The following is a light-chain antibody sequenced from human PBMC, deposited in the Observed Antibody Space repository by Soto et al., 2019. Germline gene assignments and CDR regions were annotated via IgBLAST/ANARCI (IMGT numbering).Light chain of an antibody. CDR3: ATWDDNTIALL. J-gene: IGLJ3*02. Sequence: QSVLTQPPSLSAAPGQRVAISCAASGSHIGNNYISWYQRLPGTAPKLLIYENNKRPSEIPDRFSGSKSGTSATLDITELQPGDEAEYYCATWDDNTIALLFGGGTKLTVL. CDR1: GSHIGNNY. V-gene: IGLV1-51*01. CDR2: ENN.